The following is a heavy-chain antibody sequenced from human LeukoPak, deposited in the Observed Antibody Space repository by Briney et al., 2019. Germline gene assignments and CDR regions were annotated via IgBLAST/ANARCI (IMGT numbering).Heavy chain of an antibody. Sequence: QASETLSLTCAVSVGSINSGNWWSWVRQTLGKGLEWVANIKEDGSGKYYVDSVKGRFTVSRDNAKNSLYLQMNSLRAEGTAVYYCAGDRELFGLGNNWFRYSDFWGRGTLVTVSS. D-gene: IGHD1-20*01. J-gene: IGHJ2*01. CDR3: AGDRELFGLGNNWFRYSDF. V-gene: IGHV3-7*04. CDR2: IKEDGSGK. CDR1: VGSINSGNW.